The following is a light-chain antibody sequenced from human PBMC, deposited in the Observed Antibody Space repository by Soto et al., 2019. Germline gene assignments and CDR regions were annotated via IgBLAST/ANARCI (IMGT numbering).Light chain of an antibody. V-gene: IGKV2-30*01. Sequence: DVVMTQSPVSLAVTPGQPASFSCRSSQSLVYSDGRTYLNWFHQRPGQSPRRIVHKVFILDSGVPGRFSGGGSGSDFTLTISGVEAEDVGVYCCMQGTDWPWTFGQGTQL. CDR1: QSLVYSDGRTY. CDR3: MQGTDWPWT. CDR2: KVF. J-gene: IGKJ2*02.